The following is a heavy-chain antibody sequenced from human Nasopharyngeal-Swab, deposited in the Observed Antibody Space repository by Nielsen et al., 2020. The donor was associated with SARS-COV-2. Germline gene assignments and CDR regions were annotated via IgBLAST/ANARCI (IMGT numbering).Heavy chain of an antibody. CDR3: ARDRGYSYGPDAFDI. D-gene: IGHD5-18*01. CDR1: GFTFSNAW. J-gene: IGHJ3*02. CDR2: ISSSSSYI. V-gene: IGHV3-21*01. Sequence: GESLKISCAASGFTFSNAWMSWVRQAPGKGLEWVSSISSSSSYIYYADSVKGRFTISRDKAQNSLYLQMNGLRAEDTAVYYCARDRGYSYGPDAFDIWGQGTMVTVSS.